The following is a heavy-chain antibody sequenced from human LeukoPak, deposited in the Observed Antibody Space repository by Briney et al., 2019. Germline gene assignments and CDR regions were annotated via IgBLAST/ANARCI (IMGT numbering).Heavy chain of an antibody. J-gene: IGHJ4*02. Sequence: PGGSLRLSCAASGLTFSTYWISWVRQAPGKGLEWVANIHQDGNEKYYVDSVKGRFTISRDNAKNSLYLQMNSLRAEDTAVYYCARGDKFSGDYWGQGTLVTVSS. CDR2: IHQDGNEK. CDR3: ARGDKFSGDY. CDR1: GLTFSTYW. D-gene: IGHD2-15*01. V-gene: IGHV3-7*04.